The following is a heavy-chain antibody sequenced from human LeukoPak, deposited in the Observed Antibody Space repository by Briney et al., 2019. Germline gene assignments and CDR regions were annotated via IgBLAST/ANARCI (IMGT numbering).Heavy chain of an antibody. J-gene: IGHJ4*02. CDR1: GGSVSSGSYY. CDR3: ARDMGAPDYGSYSVDY. Sequence: PSETLSFTCTVSGGSVSSGSYYWSWIRQPPGRGLEWIAYIHCSGSAAYNPSLKSRVTISRDMSTNQFSLKMTSVTAADTAVYFCARDMGAPDYGSYSVDYWGQGTLVTVSS. CDR2: IHCSGSA. D-gene: IGHD4-23*01. V-gene: IGHV4-61*01.